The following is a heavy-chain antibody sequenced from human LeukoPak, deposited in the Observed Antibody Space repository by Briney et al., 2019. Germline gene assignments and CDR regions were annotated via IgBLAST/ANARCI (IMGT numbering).Heavy chain of an antibody. V-gene: IGHV3-33*06. Sequence: GGSLRLSCAASGFIFGTYAMHWVRQAPGKGLEWLASVWYEERTKYYVDSVKGRFTISRDNSKNSIYLQMKSLGVDDTAIYYCVKEGIYLKSSLEEWGQGTLVTVSS. J-gene: IGHJ4*02. D-gene: IGHD5-12*01. CDR1: GFIFGTYA. CDR3: VKEGIYLKSSLEE. CDR2: VWYEERTK.